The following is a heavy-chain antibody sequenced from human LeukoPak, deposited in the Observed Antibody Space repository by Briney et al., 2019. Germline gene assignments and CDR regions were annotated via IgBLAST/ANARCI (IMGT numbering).Heavy chain of an antibody. CDR1: GYTFTSYG. V-gene: IGHV1-18*01. CDR3: AREASSTWPNWFDP. J-gene: IGHJ5*02. CDR2: ISAYNGNT. Sequence: AASVKVSCKASGYTFTSYGISWVRQAPGQGLEWLGWISAYNGNTKYAQKFQGRVTMTTDTSTATAYMELRSLRSDDAAVHYCAREASSTWPNWFDPWGQGTLVTVSS. D-gene: IGHD6-13*01.